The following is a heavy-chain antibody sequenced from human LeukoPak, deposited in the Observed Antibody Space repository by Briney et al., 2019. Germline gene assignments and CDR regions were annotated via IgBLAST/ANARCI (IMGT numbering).Heavy chain of an antibody. J-gene: IGHJ6*03. Sequence: SETLSLTCTVSGGSISSYYWSWIRQPAGKGLEWIGRIYTSGSTNYNPSLKSRVTMSVDTSKNQFSADTAVYYCARDYRHYDFWSRYPRPYLYYYMDLWGKGTTVTVSS. D-gene: IGHD3-3*01. V-gene: IGHV4-4*07. CDR3: ARDYRHYDFWSRYPRPYLYYYMDL. CDR1: GGSISSYY. CDR2: IYTSGST.